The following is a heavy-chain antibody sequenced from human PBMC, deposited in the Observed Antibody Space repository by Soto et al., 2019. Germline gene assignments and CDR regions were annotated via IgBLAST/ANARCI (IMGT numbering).Heavy chain of an antibody. V-gene: IGHV4-38-2*02. CDR2: IYHSGTT. D-gene: IGHD3-22*01. CDR3: ARDSSGYYWFDP. Sequence: SETLSLTCAVSGFSISSGYFWGWIRQPPGKGPEWLGSIYHSGTTYYNPSVRGRVTISVDTSKNQFSLKMSSVTAADTAVYYCARDSSGYYWFDPWGQGTLVTVSS. CDR1: GFSISSGYF. J-gene: IGHJ5*02.